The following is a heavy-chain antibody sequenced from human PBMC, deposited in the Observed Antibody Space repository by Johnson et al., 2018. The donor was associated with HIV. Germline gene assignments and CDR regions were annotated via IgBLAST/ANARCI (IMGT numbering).Heavy chain of an antibody. V-gene: IGHV3-30*02. CDR1: GFTFSSYG. CDR2: IRYDGSNK. Sequence: QVQLVESGGGVVQPGGSLRLSCAASGFTFSSYGMHWVRQAPGKGLEWVAFIRYDGSNKYYADSVKGRFTISRDNSKNTLYLQMNRLRAEDTALYYCARGRGELLGGAFDIWGQGTMVTVSS. J-gene: IGHJ3*02. CDR3: ARGRGELLGGAFDI. D-gene: IGHD1-26*01.